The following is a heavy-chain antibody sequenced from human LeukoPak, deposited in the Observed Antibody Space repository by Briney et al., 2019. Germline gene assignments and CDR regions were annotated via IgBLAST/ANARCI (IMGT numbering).Heavy chain of an antibody. J-gene: IGHJ4*02. CDR3: ARTIRGY. V-gene: IGHV3-7*01. CDR1: GFTFSNYW. D-gene: IGHD4/OR15-4a*01. CDR2: IKDDGSES. Sequence: AGGSLRLSCAASGFTFSNYWMRWVRQARGKGLEWVANIKDDGSESYYVDSVKGRFTISRDNAKNSLYLQMTSLRDEDTAVYYCARTIRGYWGQGTLVTVSS.